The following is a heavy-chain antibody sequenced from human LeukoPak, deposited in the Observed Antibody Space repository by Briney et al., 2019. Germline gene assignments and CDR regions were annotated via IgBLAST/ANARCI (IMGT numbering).Heavy chain of an antibody. CDR3: ARGDYYGSGSYSPNFDY. Sequence: ASVKVSCKASGYTFTSYDINWVRQATGQGLEWMGWMNPNSGNTGYAQKFQGRVTMTRNTSISTAYMELSSLRSEDTAVYYCARGDYYGSGSYSPNFDYWGQGTLVTVSS. J-gene: IGHJ4*02. CDR2: MNPNSGNT. CDR1: GYTFTSYD. D-gene: IGHD3-10*01. V-gene: IGHV1-8*01.